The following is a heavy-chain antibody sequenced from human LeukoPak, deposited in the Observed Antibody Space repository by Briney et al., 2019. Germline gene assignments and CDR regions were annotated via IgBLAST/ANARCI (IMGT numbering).Heavy chain of an antibody. CDR3: ARRVVVTAIDY. CDR1: GVSISSSAYY. CDR2: VYYSGST. J-gene: IGHJ4*02. V-gene: IGHV4-39*01. Sequence: SETLSLTCTVSGVSISSSAYYWGWIRQPPGKGLEWIVSVYYSGSTYYHPSLKSRVTISIDTSKNQFSLKLTSVTAADTALYYCARRVVVTAIDYWGQGTLVTVSS. D-gene: IGHD2-21*02.